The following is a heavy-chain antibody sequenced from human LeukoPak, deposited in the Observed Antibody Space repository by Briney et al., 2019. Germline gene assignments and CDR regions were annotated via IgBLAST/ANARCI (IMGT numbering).Heavy chain of an antibody. CDR2: ISPYNNDT. J-gene: IGHJ5*02. V-gene: IGHV1-18*01. Sequence: ASVKVSCRASGYTFINYGFTWVRQAPGQGLEWMGWISPYNNDTRYAQNFQGRVTLTTDTSSSTAYLELTSRRFHDTAIYYCARKVFYDLETGYGWFDPWGQGTLVTVSS. CDR1: GYTFINYG. CDR3: ARKVFYDLETGYGWFDP. D-gene: IGHD5/OR15-5a*01.